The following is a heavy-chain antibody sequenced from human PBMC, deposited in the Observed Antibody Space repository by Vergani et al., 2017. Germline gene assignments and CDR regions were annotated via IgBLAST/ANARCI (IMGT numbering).Heavy chain of an antibody. D-gene: IGHD3-3*01. CDR2: VIYSGNT. Sequence: QLQLQESGPGLVKPSQTLSLTCSVSGASIDRSKNYWGWIRQPPGKGLEWIGSVIYSGNTNYDPSLKSRVTISIDTSKNQFSLKLNSVTAADTAVYYGARRTYYDFRFDFWGQGILVTVSS. V-gene: IGHV4-39*01. CDR1: GASIDRSKNY. CDR3: ARRTYYDFRFDF. J-gene: IGHJ5*01.